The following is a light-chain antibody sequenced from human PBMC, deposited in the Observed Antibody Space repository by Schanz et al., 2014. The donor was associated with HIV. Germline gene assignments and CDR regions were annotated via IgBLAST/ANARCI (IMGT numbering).Light chain of an antibody. V-gene: IGKV1-8*01. CDR1: QGISSF. Sequence: AIRMTQSPSSFSASTGDRVTITCRASQGISSFLAWYQQKPRKPPKLLIYAASTLQSGVPSRFSGSGSETDFNLTISCLQSEDFATYYCQQSYSAPRTFGQGTKVEIK. CDR2: AAS. CDR3: QQSYSAPRT. J-gene: IGKJ1*01.